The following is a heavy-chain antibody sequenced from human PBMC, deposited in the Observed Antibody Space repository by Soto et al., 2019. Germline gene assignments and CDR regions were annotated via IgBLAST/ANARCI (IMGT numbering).Heavy chain of an antibody. CDR2: IIPIFGTA. V-gene: IGHV1-69*01. D-gene: IGHD3-22*01. CDR3: ARGYYYDSSGYYSNAYYFDY. J-gene: IGHJ4*02. Sequence: QVQLVQSGAEVKKPGSSVKVSCKASGGTFSSYAISWVRQAPGQGLEWMGGIIPIFGTANYAQKFQGRVTITADESTSTAYMELSSLRSEDTAVYYCARGYYYDSSGYYSNAYYFDYWGPGTLVTVSS. CDR1: GGTFSSYA.